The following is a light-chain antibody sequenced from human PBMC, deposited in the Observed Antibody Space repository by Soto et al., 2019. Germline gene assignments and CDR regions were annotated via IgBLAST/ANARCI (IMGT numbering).Light chain of an antibody. CDR3: KKYISSPPEFT. Sequence: EIVLTQSPATLSLSPGERATLSCRASQSVSTNYLAWYQQRPGQAPRLLIFGASYRATGIPDRFSGSGSGTDFTLTISRLEPEDFAVYYCKKYISSPPEFTFRPGTKVDSK. V-gene: IGKV3-20*01. J-gene: IGKJ3*01. CDR1: QSVSTNY. CDR2: GAS.